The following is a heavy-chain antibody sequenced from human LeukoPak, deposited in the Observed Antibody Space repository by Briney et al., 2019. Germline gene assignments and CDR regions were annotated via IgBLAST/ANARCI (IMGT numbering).Heavy chain of an antibody. CDR3: ARSIAARRGYYYYYMDV. V-gene: IGHV4-61*08. D-gene: IGHD6-6*01. J-gene: IGHJ6*03. CDR2: IYDSGST. CDR1: GGSISSGGYS. Sequence: PSETLSLTCAVSGGSISSGGYSWSWIRQPPGKGLEWIGCIYDSGSTNYNPSLKTRVTISVDTSKKQFSLRLSSVTAADTAVYYCARSIAARRGYYYYYMDVWGKGTTVTVSS.